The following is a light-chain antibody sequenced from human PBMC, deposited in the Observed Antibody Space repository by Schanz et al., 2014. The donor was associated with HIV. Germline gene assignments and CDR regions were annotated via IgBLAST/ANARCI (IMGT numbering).Light chain of an antibody. CDR1: QSVSSN. CDR2: ATS. V-gene: IGKV3-20*01. CDR3: QYFGNSGGT. Sequence: EIVMTQSPATLSVSPGERATLSCRASQSVSSNLAWYQQKPGQAPRLLIYATSFRAAGIPDRFSGSGSETDFTLTISRLEPEDFAVYYCQYFGNSGGTFGGGTKVEIK. J-gene: IGKJ4*01.